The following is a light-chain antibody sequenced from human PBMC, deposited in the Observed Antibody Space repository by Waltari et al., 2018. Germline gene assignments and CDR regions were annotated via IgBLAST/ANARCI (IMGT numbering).Light chain of an antibody. CDR3: APWDASLTGWV. CDR2: SNN. Sequence: QSVLTQPPSASGTPGQRVTISCSGSSSNIGRNPVNWYQQLPGPAPKLLVHSNNQRPSGVLDRFAVSKSGTSASLAISGLQSEDEADYYCAPWDASLTGWVFGGGTKLTVL. CDR1: SSNIGRNP. V-gene: IGLV1-44*01. J-gene: IGLJ2*01.